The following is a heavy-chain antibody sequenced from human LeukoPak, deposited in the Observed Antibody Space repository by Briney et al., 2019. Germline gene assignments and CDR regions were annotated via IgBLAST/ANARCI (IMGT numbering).Heavy chain of an antibody. D-gene: IGHD3-10*01. J-gene: IGHJ6*03. CDR1: GASISSYY. CDR2: IYYSGST. Sequence: SETLSLTCTVSGASISSYYWSWIRQPPGKELEWIGYIYYSGSTNYNPSLKSRVSISVDTSKNQFSLKLSSVTAADMAVYYCARAGVYYYMDVWGKGTTVTVSS. CDR3: ARAGVYYYMDV. V-gene: IGHV4-59*01.